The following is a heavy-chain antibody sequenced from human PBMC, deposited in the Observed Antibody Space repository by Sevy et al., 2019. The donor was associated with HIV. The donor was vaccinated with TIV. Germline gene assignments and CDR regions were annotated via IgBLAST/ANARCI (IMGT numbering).Heavy chain of an antibody. CDR3: ARDLPPSATTVAHFDY. V-gene: IGHV3-48*03. CDR2: ISNSGNTI. J-gene: IGHJ4*02. Sequence: GGSLRLSCTASGFTFSSYEMNWVRQAPGKGLEWVSYISNSGNTIYYSDSVKGRFTISRDNAKNSLYLQMNSLRAPDTAVDYCARDLPPSATTVAHFDYWGRGTLVTVSS. CDR1: GFTFSSYE. D-gene: IGHD4-17*01.